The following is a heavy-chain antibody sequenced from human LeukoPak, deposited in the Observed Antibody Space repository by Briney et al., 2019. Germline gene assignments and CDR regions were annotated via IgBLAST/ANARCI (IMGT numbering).Heavy chain of an antibody. CDR1: GGTFSSYA. D-gene: IGHD3-22*01. CDR2: IIPILGIA. Sequence: SVKVSCKASGGTFSSYAISWVRQAPGQGLEWMGRIIPILGIANYAQRFQGRVTITADKSTSTAYMELSSLRSEDTAVYYCARDRDSSGYYYNFDYWGQGTLVTVSS. J-gene: IGHJ4*02. V-gene: IGHV1-69*04. CDR3: ARDRDSSGYYYNFDY.